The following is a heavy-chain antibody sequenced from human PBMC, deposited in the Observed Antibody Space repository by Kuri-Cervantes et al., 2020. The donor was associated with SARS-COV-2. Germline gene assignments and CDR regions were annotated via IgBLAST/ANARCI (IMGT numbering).Heavy chain of an antibody. CDR3: ARRHCSSISCYLGHNGYFQH. CDR1: GGSFSGHY. CDR2: INHSGST. Sequence: SETLSLTCAVYGGSFSGHYWTWIRQPPGKGLDWIGEINHSGSTNYNPSLKSRVTISVDTSKDQFSLKLSSVTAADTAVYYCARRHCSSISCYLGHNGYFQHWGQGTLVTVSS. J-gene: IGHJ1*01. D-gene: IGHD2-2*01. V-gene: IGHV4-34*01.